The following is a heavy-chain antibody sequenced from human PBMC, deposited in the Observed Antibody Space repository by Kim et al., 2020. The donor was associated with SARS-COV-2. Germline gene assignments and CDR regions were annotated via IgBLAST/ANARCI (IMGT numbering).Heavy chain of an antibody. V-gene: IGHV4-39*01. J-gene: IGHJ5*02. Sequence: SETLSLTCTVSGGSISSSSYYWGWIRQPPGKGLEWIGSIYYSGSTYYNPSLKSRVTISVDTSKNQFSLKLSSVTAADTAVYYCARQGETQLLLFGELSGWFDPWGQGTLVTVSS. CDR1: GGSISSSSYY. CDR3: ARQGETQLLLFGELSGWFDP. D-gene: IGHD3-10*01. CDR2: IYYSGST.